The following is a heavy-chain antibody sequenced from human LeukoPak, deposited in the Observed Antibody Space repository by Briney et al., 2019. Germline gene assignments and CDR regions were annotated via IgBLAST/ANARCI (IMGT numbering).Heavy chain of an antibody. CDR1: CDSISSGYY. Sequence: SETLPVTCSVSCDSISSGYYWGWVRQPPGKGLEWIGSIYHSGSTNYNPSLKRRVPISADTSKTQFFLKLSSVTAADTAVYYCARSGTAMVPFPPLKNHWFDPWGQGNLVTVSS. CDR3: ARSGTAMVPFPPLKNHWFDP. CDR2: IYHSGST. D-gene: IGHD5-18*01. J-gene: IGHJ5*02. V-gene: IGHV4-38-2*02.